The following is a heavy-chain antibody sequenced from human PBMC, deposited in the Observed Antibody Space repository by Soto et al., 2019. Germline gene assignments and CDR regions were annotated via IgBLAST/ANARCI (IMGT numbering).Heavy chain of an antibody. Sequence: ASVKVSCKASGYTFTSYYMHWVRQAPGQGLEWMGIINPSGGSTSYAQKFQGRVTMTRDTSTSTVYMELSSLRSEDTAVYYCARDSKISQPDLARQVMDVWGKGTTVTVS. CDR2: INPSGGST. CDR3: ARDSKISQPDLARQVMDV. J-gene: IGHJ6*03. V-gene: IGHV1-46*03. CDR1: GYTFTSYY. D-gene: IGHD2-15*01.